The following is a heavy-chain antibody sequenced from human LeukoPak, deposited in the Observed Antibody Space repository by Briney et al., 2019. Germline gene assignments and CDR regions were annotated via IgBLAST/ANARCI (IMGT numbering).Heavy chain of an antibody. J-gene: IGHJ3*02. CDR3: VRPLRQSGGFNYYYDSSGYPDLDAFDI. CDR1: GGSLSSYY. D-gene: IGHD3-22*01. Sequence: SETLSLTCTVSGGSLSSYYWSWLRQPPGKGLEWIGYIYYSGSTNYNPSLKSRVTIYVDTSKIQFSLKLSSVTAADTAVYYCVRPLRQSGGFNYYYDSSGYPDLDAFDIWGQGTMVTVPS. V-gene: IGHV4-59*08. CDR2: IYYSGST.